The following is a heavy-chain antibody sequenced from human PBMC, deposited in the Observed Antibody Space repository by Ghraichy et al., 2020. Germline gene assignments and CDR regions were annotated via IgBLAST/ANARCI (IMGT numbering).Heavy chain of an antibody. Sequence: SETLSLTCAVYGGSFSGYYWSWIRQPPGKGLEWIGEINHSGSTNYNPSLKSRVTISVDTSKNQFSLKLSSVTAADTAVYYCARHPYYYDSSGYYGQRPSPEIYYYYYGMDVWGQGTTVTVSS. CDR2: INHSGST. CDR3: ARHPYYYDSSGYYGQRPSPEIYYYYYGMDV. V-gene: IGHV4-34*01. D-gene: IGHD3-22*01. CDR1: GGSFSGYY. J-gene: IGHJ6*02.